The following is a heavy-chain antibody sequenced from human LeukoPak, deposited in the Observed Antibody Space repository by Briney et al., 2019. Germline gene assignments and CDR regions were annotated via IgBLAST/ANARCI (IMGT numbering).Heavy chain of an antibody. CDR2: ISGSGGST. D-gene: IGHD2-8*01. J-gene: IGHJ5*02. CDR1: GFTFRSYA. CDR3: AKGPAATKYNWFDP. V-gene: IGHV3-23*01. Sequence: GGSLRLSWAASGFTFRSYAMSWVRQAPGKGLEWVSAISGSGGSTYYADSVKGRFTISRDNSKNTLYLQMNSLRAEDTAVYYCAKGPAATKYNWFDPWGQGTLVTVSS.